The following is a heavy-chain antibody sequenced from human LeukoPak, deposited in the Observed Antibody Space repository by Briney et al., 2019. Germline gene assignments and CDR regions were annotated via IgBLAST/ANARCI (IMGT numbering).Heavy chain of an antibody. CDR3: AKEGYYYDTSGYATEGGYYFDF. CDR2: ITGSGFNT. J-gene: IGHJ4*02. V-gene: IGHV3-23*01. D-gene: IGHD3-22*01. CDR1: GFTFRTFA. Sequence: GGSLRLSCAASGFTFRTFAMNWVRQAPGKGLEWVSSITGSGFNTYYADSVKGRFTISRDNSKNTLSLQMNSLRAEDTAVYFCAKEGYYYDTSGYATEGGYYFDFWGQGTPVTVSS.